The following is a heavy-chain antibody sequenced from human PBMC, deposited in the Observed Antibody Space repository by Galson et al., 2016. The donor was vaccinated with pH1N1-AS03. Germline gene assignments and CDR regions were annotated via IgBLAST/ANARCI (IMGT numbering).Heavy chain of an antibody. J-gene: IGHJ6*02. CDR1: GFTFSNIV. CDR2: ISYDGSNK. Sequence: SLRLSCAASGFTFSNIVIHWVRQAPGKGLEWVAVISYDGSNKYYADSVKGRFTISRDNSKNTLYLQMKSLRAEDTAVYYCAKDLGTHYYGMDVWGQGTTVTVSS. V-gene: IGHV3-30*18. CDR3: AKDLGTHYYGMDV.